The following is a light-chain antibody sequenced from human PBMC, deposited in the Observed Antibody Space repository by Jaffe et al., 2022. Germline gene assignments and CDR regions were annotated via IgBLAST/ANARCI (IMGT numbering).Light chain of an antibody. Sequence: QVVLTQSPSASASLGASVKLTCTLTSGHSNYDVAWHQQQPGKGPRFLMKIDHAGGLTKGDGIPDRFSGSSSGAERHLTISSLHSEDAADYYCQTWNTGVGGVFGGGTKLTVV. V-gene: IGLV4-69*01. J-gene: IGLJ2*01. CDR1: SGHSNYD. CDR2: IDHAGGL. CDR3: QTWNTGVGGV.